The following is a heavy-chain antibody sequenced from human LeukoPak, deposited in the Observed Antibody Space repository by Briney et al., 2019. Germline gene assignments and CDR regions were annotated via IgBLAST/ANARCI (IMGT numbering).Heavy chain of an antibody. CDR1: GYTFTSYY. V-gene: IGHV1-46*01. CDR2: INPSGGST. D-gene: IGHD1-26*01. Sequence: ASVKVSCKASGYTFTSYYMHWVRQAPGQGLEWMGIINPSGGSTSYAQKFQGRVTMTRDTSTSTVYMELSSLRSEDTAVYYCARAMTSKWELHAFDIWGQGTMVTVSS. J-gene: IGHJ3*02. CDR3: ARAMTSKWELHAFDI.